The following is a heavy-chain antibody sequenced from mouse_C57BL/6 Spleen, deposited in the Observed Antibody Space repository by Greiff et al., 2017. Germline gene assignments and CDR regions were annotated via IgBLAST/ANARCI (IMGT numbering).Heavy chain of an antibody. J-gene: IGHJ4*01. Sequence: VQLQQSGPELVRPGASVKISCKAPGYTFTSHWMQWVRQRPGQGLEWIGAIFPGSGSTYYNEKFKGKAPLTVDTSSSTTYMQLSSLTSEDSAVSFCARGEVGLYAMDYWGQGTSVTVSS. D-gene: IGHD1-3*01. CDR3: ARGEVGLYAMDY. CDR1: GYTFTSHW. CDR2: IFPGSGST. V-gene: IGHV1-56*01.